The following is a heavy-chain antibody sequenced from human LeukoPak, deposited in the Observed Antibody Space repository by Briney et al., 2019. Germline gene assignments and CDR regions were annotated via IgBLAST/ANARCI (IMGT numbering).Heavy chain of an antibody. CDR2: ISWNGGST. V-gene: IGHV3-20*04. Sequence: PGGSLRLSCAASGFTFGDYGMSWVRQAPGKGLEWVSGISWNGGSTGYADSVKGRFTISRDNAKNSLYLQMNSLRAEDTAVYYCARERELPRPLDYWGQGTLVTVSS. CDR3: ARERELPRPLDY. D-gene: IGHD1-26*01. J-gene: IGHJ4*02. CDR1: GFTFGDYG.